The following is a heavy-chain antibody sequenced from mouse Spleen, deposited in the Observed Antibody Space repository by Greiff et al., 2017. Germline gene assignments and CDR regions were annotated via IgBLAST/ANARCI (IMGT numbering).Heavy chain of an antibody. CDR2: IYPGDGDT. D-gene: IGHD4-1*01. CDR3: ARLGRFWFAY. J-gene: IGHJ3*01. CDR1: GYAFSSSW. V-gene: IGHV1-82*01. Sequence: VQLQQSGPELVKPGASVKISCKASGYAFSSSWMNWVKQRPGKGLEWIGRIYPGDGDTNYNGKFKGKATLTADKSSSTAYMQLSSLTSEDSAVYFCARLGRFWFAYWGQGTLVTVSA.